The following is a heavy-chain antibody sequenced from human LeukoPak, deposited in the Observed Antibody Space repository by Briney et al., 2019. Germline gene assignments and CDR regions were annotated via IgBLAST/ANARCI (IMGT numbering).Heavy chain of an antibody. CDR3: ARDGGEGGIFGSGFFDY. CDR1: GFTFSSYS. Sequence: GGSLRLSCAASGFTFSSYSMNWVRQAPGKGLEWVSSISSSSSYIYYADSVKGRFTISRDNAKNSLYLQMNSLRAEDTAVYYCARDGGEGGIFGSGFFDYWGQGTLVTVSS. CDR2: ISSSSSYI. V-gene: IGHV3-21*01. J-gene: IGHJ4*02. D-gene: IGHD3-3*01.